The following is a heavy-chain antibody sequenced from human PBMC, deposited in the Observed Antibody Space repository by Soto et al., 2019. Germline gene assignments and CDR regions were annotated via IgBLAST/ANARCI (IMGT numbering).Heavy chain of an antibody. V-gene: IGHV1-24*01. J-gene: IGHJ4*02. CDR3: GTGFQQQLDPGIDS. CDR1: GYTLSELS. CDR2: FDPEDGET. Sequence: VPVNVYWQVSGYTLSELSMHWLRQATGKGLEWMGGFDPEDGETIYAQKFQGRVTMTEDTSTDTAYMELSSLRSEDTAVYYCGTGFQQQLDPGIDSWGPGTLVTVSS. D-gene: IGHD6-13*01.